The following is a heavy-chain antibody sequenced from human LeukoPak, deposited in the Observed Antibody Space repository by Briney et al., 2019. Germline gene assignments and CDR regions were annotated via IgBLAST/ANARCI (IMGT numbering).Heavy chain of an antibody. CDR2: IIPILETT. CDR3: ARDQGSGGWDEVLYFDL. J-gene: IGHJ4*02. CDR1: GGTFGSNA. V-gene: IGHV1-69*04. D-gene: IGHD6-19*01. Sequence: GASVTVSFKASGGTFGSNAISWVRQAPGQGLEWLGRIIPILETTDYAEKFEDRVTLTADRSTNTAYVEVSSLRSEDTAMYYCARDQGSGGWDEVLYFDLWGQGTLVTVS.